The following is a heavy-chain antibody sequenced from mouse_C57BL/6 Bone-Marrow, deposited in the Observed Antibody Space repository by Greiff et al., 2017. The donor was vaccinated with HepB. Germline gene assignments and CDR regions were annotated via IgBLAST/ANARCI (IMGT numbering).Heavy chain of an antibody. CDR2: IDPSDSYT. CDR3: AKGHQNRPTVVERGYFDV. V-gene: IGHV1-69*01. J-gene: IGHJ1*03. Sequence: QVQLQQPGAELVMPGASVKLSCKASGYTFTSYWMHWVKQRPGQGLEWIGEIDPSDSYTNYNQKFKGKSTLTVDKSSSPAYMQLSSLTSEDAAVYDGAKGHQNRPTVVERGYFDVWGTGTTVTVSS. CDR1: GYTFTSYW. D-gene: IGHD1-1*01.